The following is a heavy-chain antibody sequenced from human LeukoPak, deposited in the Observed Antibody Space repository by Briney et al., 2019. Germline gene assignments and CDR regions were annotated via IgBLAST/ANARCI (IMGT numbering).Heavy chain of an antibody. J-gene: IGHJ4*02. CDR1: GGSISNSNYY. CDR2: IYYSGST. D-gene: IGHD2-15*01. Sequence: SETPSLTCTVSGGSISNSNYYWGWIRQPPGKGLEWIGSIYYSGSTFYRASLKSRATISADTSKNQFSLKLSSVTAADTAVYYCASNACSGGSCYERSFDYWGQGTLVTVSS. V-gene: IGHV4-39*01. CDR3: ASNACSGGSCYERSFDY.